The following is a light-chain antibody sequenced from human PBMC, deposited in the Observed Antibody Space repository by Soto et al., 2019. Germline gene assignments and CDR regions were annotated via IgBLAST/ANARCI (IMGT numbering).Light chain of an antibody. CDR3: QQYYSFPWT. Sequence: DLQMTQSPPSLSAYVGDRVIVTCRASHDIGNALAWYQQRPGKSPRLLIYAASTLQPGVSARFSGSGSGTDFTLAISSLRPEDVATYYCQQYYSFPWTFGQGTKVEIK. CDR1: HDIGNA. V-gene: IGKV1-27*01. J-gene: IGKJ1*01. CDR2: AAS.